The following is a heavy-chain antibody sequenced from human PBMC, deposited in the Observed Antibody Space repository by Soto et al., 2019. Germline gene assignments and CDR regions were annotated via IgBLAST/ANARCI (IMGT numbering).Heavy chain of an antibody. D-gene: IGHD3-22*01. V-gene: IGHV3-33*01. CDR1: GFSFSTYG. CDR2: IWFDGSNK. CDR3: ARDNSDSGGYYYFDY. J-gene: IGHJ4*02. Sequence: GGSLRLSCAACGFSFSTYGMHWVRQAPGKGLECVAVIWFDGSNKQYADSVKGRFTISRDNSKNTLYLQMNSLIVEDTAVYYCARDNSDSGGYYYFDYWGQGTLVTVSS.